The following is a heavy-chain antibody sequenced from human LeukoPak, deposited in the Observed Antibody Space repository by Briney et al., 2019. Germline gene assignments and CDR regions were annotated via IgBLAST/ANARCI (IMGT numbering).Heavy chain of an antibody. D-gene: IGHD3/OR15-3a*01. Sequence: SETLSLTCAVYGGSFSDYDWTWIRQPPGKGLEWIGEINHSGSTNYNPSLKSRVTISVDTSKNQFSLKLSSVTAADTAVYYCARWTREYYFDYWGQGTLVTVSS. V-gene: IGHV4-34*01. CDR3: ARWTREYYFDY. CDR2: INHSGST. CDR1: GGSFSDYD. J-gene: IGHJ4*02.